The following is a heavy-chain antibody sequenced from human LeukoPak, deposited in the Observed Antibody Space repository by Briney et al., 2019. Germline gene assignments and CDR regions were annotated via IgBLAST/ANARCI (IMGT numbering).Heavy chain of an antibody. V-gene: IGHV3-23*01. CDR3: AKGGTRGVYYFDY. CDR1: GFTFSSYA. Sequence: GGSLRLSCAASGFTFSSYAMSWVRQAPGKGLEWVSAISGSGGSAYYADSVKGRFTISRDNSKNTLYLQMNSLRAEDTAVYYCAKGGTRGVYYFDYWGQGTLVTVSS. J-gene: IGHJ4*02. CDR2: ISGSGGSA. D-gene: IGHD3-10*01.